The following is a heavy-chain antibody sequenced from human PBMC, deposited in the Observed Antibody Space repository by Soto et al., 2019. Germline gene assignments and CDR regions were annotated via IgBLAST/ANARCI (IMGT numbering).Heavy chain of an antibody. CDR3: AKGPAIVLVPAAMNYYYGMDV. CDR1: GFTLSSNW. V-gene: IGHV3-30*18. J-gene: IGHJ6*02. CDR2: ISYDGSNK. Sequence: PGGSLRLSCAASGFTLSSNWMHWVRQAPGKGLEWVAVISYDGSNKYYADSVKGRFTISRDNSKNTLYLQMNSLRAEDTAVYYCAKGPAIVLVPAAMNYYYGMDVWGQGTTVTVSS. D-gene: IGHD2-2*01.